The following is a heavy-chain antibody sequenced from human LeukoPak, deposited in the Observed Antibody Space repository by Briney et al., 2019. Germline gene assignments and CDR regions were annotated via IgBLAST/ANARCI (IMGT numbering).Heavy chain of an antibody. V-gene: IGHV3-9*01. D-gene: IGHD6-13*01. CDR2: ISWNSGSI. CDR1: GFTFSSYA. Sequence: PGGSLRLSCAASGFTFSSYAMSWVRQAPGKGLEWVSGISWNSGSIGYADSVKGRFTISRDNAKNSLYLQMNSLRAEDTALYYCAKAGYSSSWYEVWVAYYFDYWGQGTLVTVSS. CDR3: AKAGYSSSWYEVWVAYYFDY. J-gene: IGHJ4*02.